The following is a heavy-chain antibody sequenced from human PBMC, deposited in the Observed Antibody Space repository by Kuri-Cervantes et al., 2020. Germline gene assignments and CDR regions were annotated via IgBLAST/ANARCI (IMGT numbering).Heavy chain of an antibody. D-gene: IGHD3-22*01. J-gene: IGHJ4*02. CDR3: ARDRRYYYDSSGY. V-gene: IGHV1-3*01. CDR2: INAGNGYT. CDR1: GYTFTSYG. Sequence: ASVKVSCKASGYTFTSYGTHWVRQAPGQRLEWMGWINAGNGYTKYSQKFQGRVTITGDTSASTAYMEVSSLRSEDTAVYYCARDRRYYYDSSGYWGQGTLVTVSS.